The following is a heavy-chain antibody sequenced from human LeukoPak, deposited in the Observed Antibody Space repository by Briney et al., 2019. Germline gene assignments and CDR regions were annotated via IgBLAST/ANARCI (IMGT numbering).Heavy chain of an antibody. V-gene: IGHV1-24*01. Sequence: GASVKVSCKVSGYTLTELSMHWVRQAPGKGLEWMGGFDPEDGETIYAQKFQGRVTMTEDTSTDTAYMELSSLRSEDTAVYYCATGARGWPGNFDYWAREPWSPSPQ. D-gene: IGHD6-19*01. CDR3: ATGARGWPGNFDY. CDR1: GYTLTELS. J-gene: IGHJ4*02. CDR2: FDPEDGET.